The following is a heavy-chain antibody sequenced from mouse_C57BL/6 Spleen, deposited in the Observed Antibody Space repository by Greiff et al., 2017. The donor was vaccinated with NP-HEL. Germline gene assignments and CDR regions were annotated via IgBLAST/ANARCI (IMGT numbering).Heavy chain of an antibody. CDR2: ISGGGGNT. V-gene: IGHV5-9*01. J-gene: IGHJ2*01. CDR3: ARQVYYSNYLDY. D-gene: IGHD2-5*01. CDR1: GFTFSSYT. Sequence: VESGGGLVKPGGSLKLSCAASGFTFSSYTMSWVRQTPEKRLEWVATISGGGGNTYYPDSVKGRFTISRDNAKNTRYLQMSSLVSEDTALYDCARQVYYSNYLDYWGQGTTLTVSS.